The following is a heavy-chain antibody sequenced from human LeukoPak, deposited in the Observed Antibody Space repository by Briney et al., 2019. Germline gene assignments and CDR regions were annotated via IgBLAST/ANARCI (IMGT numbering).Heavy chain of an antibody. Sequence: SETLSLTCTVSGGSISSSSYYGGWIRQPPGKGLEWIGSIYYSGSTYYNPSLKSRVTISVDTSKNLFSLKLSSVTAADTAVYYCARDLGGYYDSSGYYYFDYWGQGTLVTVSS. CDR2: IYYSGST. CDR1: GGSISSSSYY. CDR3: ARDLGGYYDSSGYYYFDY. V-gene: IGHV4-39*07. D-gene: IGHD3-22*01. J-gene: IGHJ4*02.